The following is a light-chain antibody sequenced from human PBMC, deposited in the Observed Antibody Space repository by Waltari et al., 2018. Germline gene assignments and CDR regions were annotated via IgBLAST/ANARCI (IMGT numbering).Light chain of an antibody. J-gene: IGKJ2*01. CDR2: KAS. V-gene: IGKV1-5*03. Sequence: DIQMTQSPSILSPSVGNRSTITYRASQSISSWLALYQQKPGKAPKLLIYKASSLESGVPSRFSGSGSGTEFTLTISSLQPDDFATYYCQQYNSYSHMYTFGQGTKLEIK. CDR1: QSISSW. CDR3: QQYNSYSHMYT.